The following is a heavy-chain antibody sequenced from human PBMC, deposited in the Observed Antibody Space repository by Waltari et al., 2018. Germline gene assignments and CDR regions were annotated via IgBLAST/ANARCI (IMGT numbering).Heavy chain of an antibody. D-gene: IGHD1-1*01. Sequence: QVQLVESGGGVVQPGRSLRLSCAASGFTFSSYGMHWVRQAPGKGLEWVAVISYDGSNKYYADSVKGRFTISRDNSKNTLYLQMNSLRAEDTAVYYCAKSPPTTGTTGGEGEDYWGQGTLVTVSS. CDR2: ISYDGSNK. J-gene: IGHJ4*02. V-gene: IGHV3-30*18. CDR1: GFTFSSYG. CDR3: AKSPPTTGTTGGEGEDY.